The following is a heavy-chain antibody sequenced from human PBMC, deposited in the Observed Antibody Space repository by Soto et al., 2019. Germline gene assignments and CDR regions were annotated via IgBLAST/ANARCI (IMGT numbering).Heavy chain of an antibody. CDR3: ARIIWPADNWFDP. V-gene: IGHV4-4*02. Sequence: PSETLSLTCAVSGGSISSSNWWSWVRQPPGKGLEWVGEIYHSGSTNYNPSLKSRVTISVDKSKNQFSLKLSSVTAADTAVYYCARIIWPADNWFDPWGQRTLVTVSS. D-gene: IGHD3-16*01. J-gene: IGHJ5*02. CDR1: GGSISSSNW. CDR2: IYHSGST.